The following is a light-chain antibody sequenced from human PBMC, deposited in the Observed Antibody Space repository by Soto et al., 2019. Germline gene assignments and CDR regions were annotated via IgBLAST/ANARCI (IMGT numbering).Light chain of an antibody. CDR3: QHRSNWPRA. Sequence: EIVLTQSPCTLSLYTGERATLSCRASQSVSSYLAWYQQKPGQAPRLLIYEASNRASGIPARFSGSGSGTDFTLTISSLEPEDFAVYYCQHRSNWPRAFGQGTNVDI. CDR1: QSVSSY. J-gene: IGKJ1*01. CDR2: EAS. V-gene: IGKV3-11*01.